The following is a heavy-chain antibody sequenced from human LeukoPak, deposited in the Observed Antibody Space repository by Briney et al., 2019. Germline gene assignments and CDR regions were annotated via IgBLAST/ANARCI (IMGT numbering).Heavy chain of an antibody. CDR2: ISGSTGST. D-gene: IGHD1-26*01. V-gene: IGHV3-23*01. Sequence: GGSLRLSCAASGFTFSNYATNWVRQAPGKGLEWVSLISGSTGSTYYADSVEGRFSISRDNSKNTVYLQMNSLRVEDTAVYYCARDVGGSSPGFDYWGQGTLVTVSS. CDR3: ARDVGGSSPGFDY. J-gene: IGHJ4*02. CDR1: GFTFSNYA.